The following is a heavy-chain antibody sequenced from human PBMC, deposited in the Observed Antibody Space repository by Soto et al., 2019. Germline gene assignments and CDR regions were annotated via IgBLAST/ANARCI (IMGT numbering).Heavy chain of an antibody. Sequence: ASVKVSCKASGYTFTSYSVHWVRQAPGQRLEWLGWINAANGNTKYSQKFQGRITITRDTSASTTYMELSSLTSEDTAVYYCATDSGSYWAFDYWGQGALVTVSS. CDR3: ATDSGSYWAFDY. CDR2: INAANGNT. CDR1: GYTFTSYS. V-gene: IGHV1-3*01. D-gene: IGHD1-26*01. J-gene: IGHJ4*02.